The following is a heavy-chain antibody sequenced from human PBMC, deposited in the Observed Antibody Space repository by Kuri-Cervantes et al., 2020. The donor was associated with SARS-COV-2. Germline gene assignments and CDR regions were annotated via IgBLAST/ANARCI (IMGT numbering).Heavy chain of an antibody. V-gene: IGHV4-34*01. CDR2: INHSGST. CDR3: ARGIEVVPAAKGYFQH. D-gene: IGHD2-2*01. J-gene: IGHJ1*01. Sequence: SETLSLTCAVYGGSFSGYYWSWIRQPPGKGLEWIGEINHSGSTNYNPSLKSRVTISLDTSKNQFSLKLSSVTAADTAVYYCARGIEVVPAAKGYFQHWGQGTLVTVSS. CDR1: GGSFSGYY.